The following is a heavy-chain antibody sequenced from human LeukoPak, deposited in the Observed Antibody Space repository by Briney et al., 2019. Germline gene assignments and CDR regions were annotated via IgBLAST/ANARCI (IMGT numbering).Heavy chain of an antibody. CDR1: GFTFSNYW. V-gene: IGHV3-74*01. CDR3: ARDLSYSASGTYYAAWFDP. J-gene: IGHJ5*02. CDR2: INIDGSTT. Sequence: PGGSLRLSCAASGFTFSNYWMHWVRQAPGKGLVWVSRINIDGSTTKYADSVEGRFTISRDNAKNTVYLQMNSLRAEDTAVYLCARDLSYSASGTYYAAWFDPWGQGTLVTVSS. D-gene: IGHD3-10*01.